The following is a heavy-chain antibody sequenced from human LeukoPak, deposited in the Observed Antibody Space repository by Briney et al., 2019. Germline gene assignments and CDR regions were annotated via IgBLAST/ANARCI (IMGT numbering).Heavy chain of an antibody. D-gene: IGHD3-16*01. CDR1: GFTFSSYA. Sequence: PGGSLRLSCAASGFTFSSYAMSWVRQAPGKGLEWVSAISGSGGSTYYAESVKGRFTISRDNSKNTLYRQVNSLRAEDTAVYYCAKIEGVVDYWGQGTLVTVSS. CDR3: AKIEGVVDY. CDR2: ISGSGGST. J-gene: IGHJ4*02. V-gene: IGHV3-23*01.